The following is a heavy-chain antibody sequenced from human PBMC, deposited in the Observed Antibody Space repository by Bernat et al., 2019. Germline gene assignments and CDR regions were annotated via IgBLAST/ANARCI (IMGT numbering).Heavy chain of an antibody. CDR2: ISGSGAST. D-gene: IGHD3-9*01. Sequence: EVQLLESGGGLVQPGGSRRLSCAASGFTFSNYAMSWVRQAPGKGLEWVSAISGSGASTYYADSVKGRFTISRDNSKNTLYLQMNSLRAEDTAVYYCAKAYELRYYDWLGFDYWGQGTLVTVSS. CDR3: AKAYELRYYDWLGFDY. V-gene: IGHV3-23*01. CDR1: GFTFSNYA. J-gene: IGHJ4*02.